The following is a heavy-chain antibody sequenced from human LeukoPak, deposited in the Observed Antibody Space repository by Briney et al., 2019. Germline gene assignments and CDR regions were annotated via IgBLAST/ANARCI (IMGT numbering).Heavy chain of an antibody. Sequence: GGSLRLSCAASGFTFSSYGMHWVRQAPGKGLEWVAVIWYDGSNKYYADSVKGRFTISRDNSKNTLYLQMNSLRAEDTAVYYCARESGGSYGYFGYWGQGTLVTVSS. CDR3: ARESGGSYGYFGY. V-gene: IGHV3-33*01. CDR2: IWYDGSNK. J-gene: IGHJ4*02. CDR1: GFTFSSYG. D-gene: IGHD1-26*01.